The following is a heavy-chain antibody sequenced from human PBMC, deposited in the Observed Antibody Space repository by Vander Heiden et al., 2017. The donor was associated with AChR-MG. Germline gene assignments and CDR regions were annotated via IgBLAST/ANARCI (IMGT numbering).Heavy chain of an antibody. CDR1: GFPFSPYS. D-gene: IGHD2-2*01. CDR2: LSHDGGSQ. Sequence: QVQLVQSGGGVVQPGRSLRLPCAASGFPFSPYSLPWVRPVPGKGLELVALLSHDGGSQLYADSVKGRFTVSRDNFRSTLSLEMNSLRPEDTAVYFCARAPSELKYCRGSSCGDDYCWGQGTLVTVSS. CDR3: ARAPSELKYCRGSSCGDDYC. V-gene: IGHV3-30-3*01. J-gene: IGHJ4*02.